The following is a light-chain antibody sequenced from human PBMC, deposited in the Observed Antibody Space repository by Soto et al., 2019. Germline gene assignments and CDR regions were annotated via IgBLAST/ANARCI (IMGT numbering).Light chain of an antibody. V-gene: IGKV1-27*01. J-gene: IGKJ1*01. Sequence: DIQMTQSPSSLSASVGDRVTITCRASQGISYYLAWYQQKPGKAPKLLIYTASTLHSGVPSRFSGSGSGTDFTLTISCLQPEDVETYACQKYNSAPWTFGQGTKVEIK. CDR2: TAS. CDR3: QKYNSAPWT. CDR1: QGISYY.